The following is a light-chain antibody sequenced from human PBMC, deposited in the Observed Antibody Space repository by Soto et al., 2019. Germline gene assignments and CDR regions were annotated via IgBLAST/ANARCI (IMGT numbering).Light chain of an antibody. CDR2: GAS. CDR3: QQYGSSPRT. V-gene: IGKV3-15*01. J-gene: IGKJ1*01. CDR1: QSINSD. Sequence: EIVMTQSPATLSVSPGERVILSCRASQSINSDLAWYQQKPGQAPRFLIYGASTRATGIPARFSGSGSGTDFTLTISRLEPEDFAVYYCQQYGSSPRTFGQGTKVDIK.